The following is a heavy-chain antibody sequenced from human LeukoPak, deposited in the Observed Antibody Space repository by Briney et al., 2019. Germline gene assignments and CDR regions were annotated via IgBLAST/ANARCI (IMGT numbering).Heavy chain of an antibody. Sequence: GGSLRLSCAASGFTFSSYGMHWVRQAPGKGLEWVAVISYDGSNKYYADSVKGRFTISRDNSKNTLYLQMNSLRAEDTAVYYCASFTDLGYCSGGSCYFSVWGQGTLVTVSS. CDR1: GFTFSSYG. CDR3: ASFTDLGYCSGGSCYFSV. V-gene: IGHV3-30*03. J-gene: IGHJ4*02. CDR2: ISYDGSNK. D-gene: IGHD2-15*01.